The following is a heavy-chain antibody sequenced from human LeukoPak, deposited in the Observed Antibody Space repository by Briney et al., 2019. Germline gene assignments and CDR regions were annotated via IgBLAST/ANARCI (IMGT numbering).Heavy chain of an antibody. CDR3: VRDWDHFDFDS. CDR1: GFTFSSYG. J-gene: IGHJ5*01. D-gene: IGHD1-26*01. V-gene: IGHV3-30*03. Sequence: GGSLRLSCAASGFTFSSYGMHWVRQAPGKGLEWVAVISYDGSNKYYADSVKGRFSISRDNAKSTLYLQMRSLRADDTAVYYCVRDWDHFDFDSWGQGTLVTVSS. CDR2: ISYDGSNK.